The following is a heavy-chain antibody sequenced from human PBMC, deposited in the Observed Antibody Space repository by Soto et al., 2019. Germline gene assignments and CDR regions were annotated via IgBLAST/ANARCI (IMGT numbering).Heavy chain of an antibody. CDR3: AGGLGYYDSSGYYDY. J-gene: IGHJ4*02. Sequence: SVKVSCKASGGTFSSYAISWVRQAPGQGLEWMGGIIPIFGTENYAQKFQGRVTITADESTSTAYMELSSLRSEDTAVYYCAGGLGYYDSSGYYDYWGQGTLVTVSS. CDR2: IIPIFGTE. CDR1: GGTFSSYA. V-gene: IGHV1-69*13. D-gene: IGHD3-22*01.